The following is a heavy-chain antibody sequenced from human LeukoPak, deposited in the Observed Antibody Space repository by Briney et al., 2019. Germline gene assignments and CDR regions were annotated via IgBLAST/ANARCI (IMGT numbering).Heavy chain of an antibody. CDR3: ARGLIWFGESD. Sequence: SETLSLTCTVSGGSISSYYWSWIRQPPGKGLEWIGYIYYSGSTNYNPSLKSRVTISVDTSKNQFSLKLSSVTAADTAVYYCARGLIWFGESDWGQGTLVTVSS. D-gene: IGHD3-10*01. J-gene: IGHJ4*02. V-gene: IGHV4-59*01. CDR2: IYYSGST. CDR1: GGSISSYY.